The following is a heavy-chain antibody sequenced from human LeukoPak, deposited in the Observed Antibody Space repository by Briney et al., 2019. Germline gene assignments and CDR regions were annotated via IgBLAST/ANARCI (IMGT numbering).Heavy chain of an antibody. CDR1: GGSISSYY. CDR3: ARGRLRYFDWSRYYFDY. D-gene: IGHD3-9*01. Sequence: PSETLSLTCSVSGGSISSYYWSWIRQPPGKGLEWIGEINHSGSTNYNPSLKSRVTISVDTSKNQFSLKLSSVTAADTAVYYCARGRLRYFDWSRYYFDYWGQGTLVTVSS. J-gene: IGHJ4*02. CDR2: INHSGST. V-gene: IGHV4-34*01.